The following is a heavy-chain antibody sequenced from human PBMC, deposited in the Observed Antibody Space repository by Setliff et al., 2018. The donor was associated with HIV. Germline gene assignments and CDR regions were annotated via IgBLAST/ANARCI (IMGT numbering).Heavy chain of an antibody. CDR3: SRHSHSDY. CDR1: GDSISTDY. Sequence: LSLTCTVSGDSISTDYWTWIRQPPGKGLEWIGYIYNSASTSYNPSLKSRVTISVDTSKNQFSLKLSSVTAADTAVYYCSRHSHSDYWGQGTLVTVSS. V-gene: IGHV4-59*08. CDR2: IYNSAST. J-gene: IGHJ4*02. D-gene: IGHD2-15*01.